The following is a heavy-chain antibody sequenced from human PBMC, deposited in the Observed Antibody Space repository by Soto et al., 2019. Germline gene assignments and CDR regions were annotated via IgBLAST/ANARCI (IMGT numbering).Heavy chain of an antibody. V-gene: IGHV4-34*01. CDR2: INHSGST. J-gene: IGHJ4*02. CDR3: ARVGWLVIDY. CDR1: GGSFSGYY. D-gene: IGHD6-19*01. Sequence: SETLSLTCVVYGGSFSGYYWSWIRQPPGKGLEWIGEINHSGSTNYNPSLKSRVTISVDTSKNQFSLKLSSVTAADTAVYYCARVGWLVIDYWGQGTLVTVSS.